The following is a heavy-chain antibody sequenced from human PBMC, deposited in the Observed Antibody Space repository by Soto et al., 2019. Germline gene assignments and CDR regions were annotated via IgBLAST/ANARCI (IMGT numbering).Heavy chain of an antibody. D-gene: IGHD3-22*01. V-gene: IGHV4-30-4*02. CDR2: IYYSGST. CDR1: GGSISSGDYY. Sequence: SETLSLTCTVSGGSISSGDYYWSWIRQPPGKGLEWIGYIYYSGSTYYNPSLKSRVTISVDTSKNQFSLKLSSVTAADTAVYYCARDRSYDSSGYDSWGQGTLVTVSS. CDR3: ARDRSYDSSGYDS. J-gene: IGHJ5*01.